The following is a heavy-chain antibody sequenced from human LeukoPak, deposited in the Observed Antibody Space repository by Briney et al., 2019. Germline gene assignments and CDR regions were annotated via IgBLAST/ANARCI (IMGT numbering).Heavy chain of an antibody. CDR2: IRAGDGST. J-gene: IGHJ4*02. CDR3: ASGRRDGYSLPY. Sequence: GGSLRLSCAASGFTFGTSAMSWVRQAPGKGLEWVSAIRAGDGSTYYADSVKGRFTISRDNSRHTLYLQMNSLRAEDTAVYYCASGRRDGYSLPYWGQGTLVTVSS. D-gene: IGHD5-24*01. V-gene: IGHV3-23*01. CDR1: GFTFGTSA.